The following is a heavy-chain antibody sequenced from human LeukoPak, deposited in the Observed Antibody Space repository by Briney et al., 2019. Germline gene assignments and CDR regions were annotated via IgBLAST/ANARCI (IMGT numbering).Heavy chain of an antibody. CDR3: ATLVLTSPIGAPGIDI. D-gene: IGHD3-3*01. Sequence: ASVKVSCNVSGKLLTEISIHWVRQAPGKGLEWMGGFEPEYGETIYAQKFQGRVALTEDTSTGTAYMELSSLRSEDTAVYYCATLVLTSPIGAPGIDIWGPGTLISVSS. J-gene: IGHJ3*02. V-gene: IGHV1-24*01. CDR1: GKLLTEIS. CDR2: FEPEYGET.